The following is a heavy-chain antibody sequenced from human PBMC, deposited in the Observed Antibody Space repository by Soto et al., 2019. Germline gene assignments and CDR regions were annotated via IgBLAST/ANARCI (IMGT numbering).Heavy chain of an antibody. CDR3: ARDDSSGYNTALLDY. CDR1: GFTFSSYG. D-gene: IGHD3-22*01. CDR2: IWYDGSNK. J-gene: IGHJ4*02. Sequence: PGGSLRLSCAASGFTFSSYGMHWVRQAPGKGLEWVAVIWYDGSNKYYADSVKGRFTISRDNSKNTLYLQMNSLRAEDTAVCYCARDDSSGYNTALLDYWGQGTLVTVSS. V-gene: IGHV3-33*01.